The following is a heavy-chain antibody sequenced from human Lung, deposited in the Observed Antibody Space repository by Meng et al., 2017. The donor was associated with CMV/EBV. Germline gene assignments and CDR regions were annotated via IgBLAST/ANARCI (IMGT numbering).Heavy chain of an antibody. Sequence: TLSLXCTVSGASIDDGHYYWSWIRQSPGKGLEWIGYVYYSGSTNYNPSLMSRVTISRGASQNQFSLNLTSVTAADTALYYCARHPGGNLYHRFDYWGQGXLVTVSS. CDR1: GASIDDGHYY. V-gene: IGHV4-31*03. CDR2: VYYSGST. D-gene: IGHD1-14*01. CDR3: ARHPGGNLYHRFDY. J-gene: IGHJ4*02.